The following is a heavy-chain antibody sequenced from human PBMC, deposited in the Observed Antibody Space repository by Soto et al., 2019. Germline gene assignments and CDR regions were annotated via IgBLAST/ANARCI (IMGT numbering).Heavy chain of an antibody. Sequence: PGWALRRSCADSGVTFSSYSMNWVRQAPGKGLEWVSSISSSSSYIYYADSVKGRFTISRDNAKNSLYLQMNSLRAEDTAVYYCARDTRSSGGSAPDYWGQGTLVTVSS. CDR2: ISSSSSYI. J-gene: IGHJ4*02. CDR1: GVTFSSYS. V-gene: IGHV3-21*01. CDR3: ARDTRSSGGSAPDY. D-gene: IGHD2-15*01.